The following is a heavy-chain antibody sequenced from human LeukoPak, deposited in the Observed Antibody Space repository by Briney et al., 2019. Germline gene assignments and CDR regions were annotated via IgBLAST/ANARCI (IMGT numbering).Heavy chain of an antibody. CDR2: ISGSGSST. Sequence: PGGSQRLSCAASGFTISNYAMSWVRQAPGKGLEWVSGISGSGSSTYYADSVKGRLTISRDNSKNTLYLQMDSLRAEDTAVYYCAKVGIRISLIVVVFTTADDWYFDLWGRGTLVTVSS. D-gene: IGHD3-22*01. CDR1: GFTISNYA. V-gene: IGHV3-23*01. J-gene: IGHJ2*01. CDR3: AKVGIRISLIVVVFTTADDWYFDL.